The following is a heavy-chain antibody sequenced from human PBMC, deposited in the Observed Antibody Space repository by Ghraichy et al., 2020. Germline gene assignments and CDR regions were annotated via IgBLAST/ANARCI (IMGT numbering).Heavy chain of an antibody. D-gene: IGHD3-22*01. V-gene: IGHV4-34*01. CDR3: AREGYHYDSSGYPGAFDI. CDR1: GGSFSGYY. CDR2: INHSGST. Sequence: SETLSLTCAVYGGSFSGYYWSWIRQPPGKGLEWIGEINHSGSTNYNPSLKSRVTISVDTSKNQFSLKLSSVTAADTAVYYCAREGYHYDSSGYPGAFDIWGQGTMVTVSS. J-gene: IGHJ3*02.